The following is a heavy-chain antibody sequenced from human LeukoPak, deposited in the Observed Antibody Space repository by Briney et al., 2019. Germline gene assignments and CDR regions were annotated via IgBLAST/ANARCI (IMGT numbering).Heavy chain of an antibody. Sequence: SETLSLTCTVSGGSISSGSYHWSWIRQPAGKGLEWIGRIYTSGSTNYNPSLKSRVTISVDTSKNQFSLKLSSVTAADTAVYYCARDHSLFRGVIGFDYWGQGTLVTVSS. V-gene: IGHV4-61*02. J-gene: IGHJ4*02. CDR3: ARDHSLFRGVIGFDY. CDR1: GGSISSGSYH. CDR2: IYTSGST. D-gene: IGHD3-10*01.